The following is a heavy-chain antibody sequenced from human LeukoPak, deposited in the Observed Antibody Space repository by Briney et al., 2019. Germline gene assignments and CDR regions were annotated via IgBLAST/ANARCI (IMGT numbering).Heavy chain of an antibody. D-gene: IGHD6-19*01. J-gene: IGHJ4*02. CDR2: IYYSGST. V-gene: IGHV4-59*11. CDR3: ARDGSSGWLL. Sequence: PSETLSLTCTVSGGSISSHYWSWIRQPPGKGLEWIGYIYYSGSTNYNPSLKSRVTISVDTSKNQFSLKLSPVTAADTAVYYCARDGSSGWLLWGQGTLVTVSS. CDR1: GGSISSHY.